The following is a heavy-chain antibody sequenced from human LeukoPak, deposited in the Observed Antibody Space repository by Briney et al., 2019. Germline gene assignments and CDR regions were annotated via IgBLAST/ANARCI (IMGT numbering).Heavy chain of an antibody. Sequence: PGRSLRLSCAASGFTFSSYAMHCVRQAPGKGLEWVAVVIAYDGSNKYYADSVKGRFTISRDNSKNTLYLQMNSLRAEDTAVYYCARDSTDGVIPRELHPPFDYWGQGTLVTVSS. J-gene: IGHJ4*02. CDR2: IAYDGSNK. V-gene: IGHV3-30-3*01. CDR3: ARDSTDGVIPRELHPPFDY. CDR1: GFTFSSYA. D-gene: IGHD1-7*01.